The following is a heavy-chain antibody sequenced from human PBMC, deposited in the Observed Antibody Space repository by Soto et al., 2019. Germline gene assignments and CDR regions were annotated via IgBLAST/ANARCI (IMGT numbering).Heavy chain of an antibody. D-gene: IGHD3-3*01. CDR1: GGSVGSGSYY. J-gene: IGHJ5*02. CDR2: IYYSGST. Sequence: SETLSLTCTVSGGSVGSGSYYWSWIRQPPGKGLEWIGYIYYSGSTNYNPSLKSRVTISVDTSKNQFSLKLSSVTAADTAVYYCARGGGGNFWSGYYTSWFDPWGHGTLVTVSS. CDR3: ARGGGGNFWSGYYTSWFDP. V-gene: IGHV4-61*01.